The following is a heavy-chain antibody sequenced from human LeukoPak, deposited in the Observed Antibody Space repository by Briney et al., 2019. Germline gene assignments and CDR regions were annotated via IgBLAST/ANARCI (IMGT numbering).Heavy chain of an antibody. CDR1: GWSFSGYY. CDR2: INHSGST. D-gene: IGHD6-13*01. J-gene: IGHJ4*02. CDR3: AKQQLVRCFDY. V-gene: IGHV4-34*01. Sequence: SETLSFTCAVYGWSFSGYYWRWIRQPPGKGLEWMGEINHSGSTNYNPSLKSRVHISVETSKTQFSLQLSSVTAADTAVYYCAKQQLVRCFDYWGQGTLVTVSS.